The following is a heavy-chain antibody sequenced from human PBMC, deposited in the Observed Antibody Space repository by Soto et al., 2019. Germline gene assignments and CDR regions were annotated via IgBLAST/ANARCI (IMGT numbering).Heavy chain of an antibody. Sequence: SETLSLTCTVSGGSISSYYWSWIRQPPGKGLEWIGYIYYSGSTNYNPSLKSRVTISVDTSKNQFSLKLSSVTAADTAVYYCAREGSYGSFGYWGQGTLVTVYS. CDR3: AREGSYGSFGY. V-gene: IGHV4-59*01. J-gene: IGHJ4*02. D-gene: IGHD1-26*01. CDR1: GGSISSYY. CDR2: IYYSGST.